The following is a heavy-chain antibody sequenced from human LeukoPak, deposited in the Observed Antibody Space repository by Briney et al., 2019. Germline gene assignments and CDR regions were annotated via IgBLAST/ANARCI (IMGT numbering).Heavy chain of an antibody. Sequence: SETLSLTCDVPGYSISSGYYWGWIRLPPGKGLEWIGSIYHSGSTFYNPSLKSRVTISVDTSKNQFSLKLSSVTAADTAVYYCARQDRHYYYDSSDYFDYWGQGILVTVSS. V-gene: IGHV4-38-2*01. CDR3: ARQDRHYYYDSSDYFDY. J-gene: IGHJ4*02. CDR2: IYHSGST. CDR1: GYSISSGYY. D-gene: IGHD3-22*01.